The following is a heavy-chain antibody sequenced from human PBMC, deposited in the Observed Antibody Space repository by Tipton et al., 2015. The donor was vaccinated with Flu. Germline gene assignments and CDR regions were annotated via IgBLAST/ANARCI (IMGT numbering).Heavy chain of an antibody. CDR2: VSHSGRT. Sequence: TLSLTCAVSGDSIRSSNYYWGWIRQPPGKGLEWIGCVSHSGRTYYNPSLKSRVTISLDTAKNQFSQRLSSVTAADTAVYYCARSTYHYGSGSSDYWGQGTLVTVSS. V-gene: IGHV4-38-2*01. CDR1: GDSIRSSNYY. CDR3: ARSTYHYGSGSSDY. J-gene: IGHJ4*02. D-gene: IGHD3-10*01.